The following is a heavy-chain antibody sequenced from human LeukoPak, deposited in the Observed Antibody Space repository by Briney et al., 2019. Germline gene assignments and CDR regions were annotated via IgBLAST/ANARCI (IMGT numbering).Heavy chain of an antibody. CDR3: AVQRTLWQQVLDH. V-gene: IGHV3-21*04. Sequence: GGSLRLSCAASGFTFSTYSMNWVRQAPGKGLEWVSSISSSSGYIYYADSVKGRFTISRDNSKNTLSLQMNSLRAEDTAVYYCAVQRTLWQQVLDHWGQGTLVTVSS. D-gene: IGHD6-13*01. J-gene: IGHJ4*02. CDR1: GFTFSTYS. CDR2: ISSSSGYI.